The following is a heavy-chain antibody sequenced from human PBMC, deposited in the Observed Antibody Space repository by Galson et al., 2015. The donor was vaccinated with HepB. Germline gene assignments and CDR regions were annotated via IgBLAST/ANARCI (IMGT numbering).Heavy chain of an antibody. J-gene: IGHJ6*02. CDR3: ARVYYYYYAMDV. V-gene: IGHV1-18*04. CDR2: ISAYNGNP. CDR1: HYSFNSYG. Sequence: SVKVSCKAYHYSFNSYGISWVRQAPGQGLEWMGWISAYNGNPNYAQKFQDRVTMTTDISTSTAYMELRSLRSDDTAVFYCARVYYYYYAMDVWGQGTTVTVSS.